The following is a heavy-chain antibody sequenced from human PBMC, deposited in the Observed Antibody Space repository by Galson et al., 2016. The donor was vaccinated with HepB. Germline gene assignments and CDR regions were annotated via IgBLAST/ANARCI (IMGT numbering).Heavy chain of an antibody. CDR3: AKDLRSSYDWRDY. CDR1: GFSFSNYG. V-gene: IGHV3-30*18. CDR2: ISYGGSQK. J-gene: IGHJ4*02. D-gene: IGHD5-12*01. Sequence: SLRLSCAASGFSFSNYGMHWARQAPGKGLEWVAVISYGGSQKYYADSVKGRFTISRDNSKNTLYLRMSSLRAEDTAVYYCAKDLRSSYDWRDYWGQGTLVTVSS.